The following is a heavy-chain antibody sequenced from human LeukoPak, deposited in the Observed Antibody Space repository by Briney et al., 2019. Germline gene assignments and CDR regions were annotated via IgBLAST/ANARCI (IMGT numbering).Heavy chain of an antibody. CDR2: IYYSGST. D-gene: IGHD3-10*01. J-gene: IGHJ4*02. CDR3: ARDGGWFDFDY. CDR1: GGSISSYY. Sequence: SETLSLTCTVSGGSISSYYWSWFRQPPGKGLEWIGYIYYSGSTNYNPSLKSRVTISVDTSKNQFSLKLSSVTAADTAVYYCARDGGWFDFDYWGQGTLVTVSS. V-gene: IGHV4-59*01.